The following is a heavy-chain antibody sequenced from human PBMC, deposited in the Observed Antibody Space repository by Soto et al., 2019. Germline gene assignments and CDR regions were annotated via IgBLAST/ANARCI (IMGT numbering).Heavy chain of an antibody. V-gene: IGHV4-59*01. J-gene: IGHJ4*02. CDR3: ARDDSQRPATY. Sequence: SETLSLTCIVSGGSISSYHWTWTRQPPGKGLEWIGCIYNGATTNYNPSLKSRVTISVDTSKNQFSLKLTSVTAADTAVYYCARDDSQRPATYWGQGTLVTVSS. D-gene: IGHD1-26*01. CDR2: IYNGATT. CDR1: GGSISSYH.